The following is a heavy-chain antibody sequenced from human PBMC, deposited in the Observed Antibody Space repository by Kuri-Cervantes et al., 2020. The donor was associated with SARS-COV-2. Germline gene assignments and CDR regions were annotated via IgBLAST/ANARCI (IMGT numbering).Heavy chain of an antibody. CDR1: GYSISSGYY. J-gene: IGHJ4*02. Sequence: SEILSLTCAVSGYSISSGYYWGWIRQPPGKGLEWIGYIYYSGSTNYNPSLKSRVTISVDTSKNQFSLKLSSVTAADTAMYYCAASYGSGSYPVDYWGQGNLVTVSS. D-gene: IGHD3-10*01. CDR2: IYYSGST. V-gene: IGHV4-38-2*01. CDR3: AASYGSGSYPVDY.